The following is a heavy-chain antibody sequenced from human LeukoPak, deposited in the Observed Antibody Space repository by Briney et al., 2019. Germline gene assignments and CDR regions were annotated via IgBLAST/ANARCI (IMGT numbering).Heavy chain of an antibody. CDR3: AREQDIGMVSALDY. CDR2: INPSGGST. V-gene: IGHV1-46*01. J-gene: IGHJ4*02. Sequence: GASVKVSCKASGYTFTSYYTHWVRQAPGQGLEWMGIINPSGGSTNYAQNFQGRVTMTRDTSIGTAYMELSRLRSGDTAVYYCAREQDIGMVSALDYWGQGTLVTVSS. D-gene: IGHD5-18*01. CDR1: GYTFTSYY.